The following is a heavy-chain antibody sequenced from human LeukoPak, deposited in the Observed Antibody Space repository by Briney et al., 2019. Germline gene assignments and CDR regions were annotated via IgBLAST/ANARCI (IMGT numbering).Heavy chain of an antibody. V-gene: IGHV1-8*03. CDR2: MNPNSGNT. CDR1: GYTFTSYD. D-gene: IGHD6-19*01. J-gene: IGHJ4*02. Sequence: ASVKVSCKASGYTFTSYDINWVRQATGQGREWMGWMNPNSGNTGYAQTFQDRVTITRNTSISTAYMELSSLRSEDTAVYYCARVSLSGWYVYWGQGTLVTVSS. CDR3: ARVSLSGWYVY.